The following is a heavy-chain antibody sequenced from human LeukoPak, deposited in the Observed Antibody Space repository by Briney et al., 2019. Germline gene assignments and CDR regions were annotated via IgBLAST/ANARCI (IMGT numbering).Heavy chain of an antibody. Sequence: SETLSLTCAVYGGSFSGHYWSWIRQPPGKGLEWIGEINHSGSTNYNPSLKSRVTISVDTSKNQFSLKLSSVTAADTAVYYCARDRSPSFMVRGAMFDPWGQGTLVTVSS. V-gene: IGHV4-34*01. CDR3: ARDRSPSFMVRGAMFDP. D-gene: IGHD3-10*01. CDR2: INHSGST. J-gene: IGHJ5*02. CDR1: GGSFSGHY.